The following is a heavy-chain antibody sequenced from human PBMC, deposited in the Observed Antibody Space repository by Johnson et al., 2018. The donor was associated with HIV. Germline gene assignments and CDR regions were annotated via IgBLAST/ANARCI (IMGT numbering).Heavy chain of an antibody. CDR1: GFTFDDYG. CDR2: INWNGDKT. V-gene: IGHV3-20*04. CDR3: ARVRTGDSSGYHDAFDI. Sequence: EVQLVESGGGVVRPGGSLRISCAASGFTFDDYGMNWVRQAPGKGLEWVSGINWNGDKTGYADSVPVRFTISRDNARNPMYLQMNSLRVEDTALYYCARVRTGDSSGYHDAFDIWGQGTMVIVSS. D-gene: IGHD3-22*01. J-gene: IGHJ3*02.